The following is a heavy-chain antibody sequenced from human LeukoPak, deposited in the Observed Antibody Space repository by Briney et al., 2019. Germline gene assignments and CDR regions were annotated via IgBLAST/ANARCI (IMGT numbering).Heavy chain of an antibody. CDR3: ARSMVTICGVVINPLDY. D-gene: IGHD3-3*01. V-gene: IGHV3-9*01. J-gene: IGHJ4*02. Sequence: GRSLRLSCAASGFTFDDYAMHWVRQAPGKGLEWVSGISWNSGSVGYADSVKGRFTISRDNAKNSLYLQMNSLRAEGTALYYCARSMVTICGVVINPLDYWGQGTLVTVSS. CDR1: GFTFDDYA. CDR2: ISWNSGSV.